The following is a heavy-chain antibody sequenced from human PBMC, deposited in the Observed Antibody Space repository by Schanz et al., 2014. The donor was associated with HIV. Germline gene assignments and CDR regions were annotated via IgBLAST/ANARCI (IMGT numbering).Heavy chain of an antibody. CDR3: ARVGGWGAFDI. CDR1: GFTFGTRW. J-gene: IGHJ3*02. D-gene: IGHD3-10*01. Sequence: DVQLVESGGGLIQPGESLRLSCVASGFTFGTRWMYWVRQGPGKGLAWVSYITPDGSVTYADSVKGRFTISRDYSKNTLYLQMNSLRAEDTAVYFCARVGGWGAFDIWGQGTMVAVSS. V-gene: IGHV3-74*01. CDR2: ITPDGSVT.